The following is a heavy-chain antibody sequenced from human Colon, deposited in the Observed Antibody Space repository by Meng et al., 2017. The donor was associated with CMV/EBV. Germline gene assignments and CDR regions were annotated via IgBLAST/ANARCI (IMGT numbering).Heavy chain of an antibody. CDR1: DFRFSSYE. V-gene: IGHV3-48*03. J-gene: IGHJ3*02. Sequence: GESLKISCTAFDFRFSSYEMNWVRLAAGKGLEWISYISGSGDSKYYAESVRGRFTISRDNAKNSLYLQMSSLRAEDTAVYYCASETEGSNYDAFDIWGQGTVVTVSS. D-gene: IGHD4-11*01. CDR2: ISGSGDSK. CDR3: ASETEGSNYDAFDI.